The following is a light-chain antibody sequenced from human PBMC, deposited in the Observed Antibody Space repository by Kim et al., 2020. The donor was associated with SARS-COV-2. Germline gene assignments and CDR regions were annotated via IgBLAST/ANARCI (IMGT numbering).Light chain of an antibody. CDR3: SSDTTSDTGI. J-gene: IGLJ1*01. Sequence: HSALTQPASVSGSPGQSITVSCTGTSSDIGTYNRVSWYQQPPGTAPKLLLYDVTKRPSGVSNRFSGCKSGNTASLTISGLQAEDEADYYCSSDTTSDTGIFGTGTKVTVL. CDR1: SSDIGTYNR. V-gene: IGLV2-14*01. CDR2: DVT.